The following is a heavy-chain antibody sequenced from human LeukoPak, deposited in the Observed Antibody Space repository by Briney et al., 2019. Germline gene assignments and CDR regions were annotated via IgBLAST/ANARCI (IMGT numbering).Heavy chain of an antibody. CDR1: GGSISSCGYY. CDR3: TREGVNYYDSSGYYVVY. D-gene: IGHD3-22*01. V-gene: IGHV4-31*03. J-gene: IGHJ4*02. CDR2: IYYSGST. Sequence: SQTLSLTCTVSGGSISSCGYYWSWIRQHLGKGLEWMGYIYYSGSTYYNPSLKSRVTISVDTSKNQFSLKLSSVTAADTAVYYCTREGVNYYDSSGYYVVYWGQGTLVTVSS.